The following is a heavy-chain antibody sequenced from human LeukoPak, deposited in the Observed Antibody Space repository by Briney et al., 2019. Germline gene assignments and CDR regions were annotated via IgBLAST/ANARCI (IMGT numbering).Heavy chain of an antibody. D-gene: IGHD2-8*01. CDR2: IYHSGST. V-gene: IGHV4-39*07. J-gene: IGHJ3*02. Sequence: SETLSLTCTVSGGSISSSNYYWGWIRQPPGKGLEWIGEIYHSGSTNYNPSLKSRVTISVDKSKNQFSLKLSSVTAADTAVYYCARDWKTGGGYCTNGVCYRDAFDIWGQGTMVTVSS. CDR1: GGSISSSNYY. CDR3: ARDWKTGGGYCTNGVCYRDAFDI.